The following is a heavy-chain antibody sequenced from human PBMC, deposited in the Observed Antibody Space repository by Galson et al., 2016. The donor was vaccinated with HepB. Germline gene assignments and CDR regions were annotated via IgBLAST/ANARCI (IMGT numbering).Heavy chain of an antibody. V-gene: IGHV3-66*01. CDR2: IYSGGAT. CDR1: GVAVSNNY. CDR3: ARDTWTWN. Sequence: SLRLSCAASGVAVSNNYMSWVRQAPGRGLEWVSVIYSGGATYYADSVKGRFTISRDNSQNTVYLQMNSLRAEDTAVYYCARDTWTWNGGQGTLVTVSS. D-gene: IGHD3/OR15-3a*01. J-gene: IGHJ4*02.